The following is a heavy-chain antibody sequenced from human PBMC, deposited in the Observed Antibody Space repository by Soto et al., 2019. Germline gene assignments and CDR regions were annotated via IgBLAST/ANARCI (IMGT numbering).Heavy chain of an antibody. D-gene: IGHD3-10*01. CDR2: ISYDGGNK. J-gene: IGHJ4*02. V-gene: IGHV3-30-3*01. Sequence: QVQLVESGGGVVQPGRSLRLSCAASGFTFSSYAMHWVRQAPGKGLEWVAVISYDGGNKYYADSVKGRFTISRDNSKNTLYLQINSLRAEDTAVYYCARPDYGSGSSPDYWGQGTLVTVSS. CDR3: ARPDYGSGSSPDY. CDR1: GFTFSSYA.